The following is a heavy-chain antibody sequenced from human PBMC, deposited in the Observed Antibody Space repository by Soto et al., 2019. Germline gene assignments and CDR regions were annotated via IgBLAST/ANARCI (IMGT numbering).Heavy chain of an antibody. CDR3: ARGGEQWLVFAFDI. Sequence: GASVKVSCKASGYTFTSYDINWVRQATGQGLEWMGWMNPNSGNTGYAQKFQGRVTMTTDTSISTAYMELRSLRSDDTAVYYCARGGEQWLVFAFDIWGQGTMVTVSS. CDR1: GYTFTSYD. J-gene: IGHJ3*02. D-gene: IGHD6-19*01. V-gene: IGHV1-8*01. CDR2: MNPNSGNT.